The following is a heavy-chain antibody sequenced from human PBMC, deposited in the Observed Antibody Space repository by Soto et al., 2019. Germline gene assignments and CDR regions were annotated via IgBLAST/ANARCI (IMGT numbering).Heavy chain of an antibody. CDR3: AAFLGAYWYFDL. J-gene: IGHJ2*01. V-gene: IGHV4-30-4*01. CDR2: IYNSGRT. CDR1: GGSMSSGDYY. Sequence: PSETLSLTCIVSGGSMSSGDYYWSWIRQPPGKGLEWIGYIYNSGRTYHNPSLKSRVTMSVDTSKNQFSLNLSSVGAADTAVYYCAAFLGAYWYFDLWGRGTLVTVSS. D-gene: IGHD1-26*01.